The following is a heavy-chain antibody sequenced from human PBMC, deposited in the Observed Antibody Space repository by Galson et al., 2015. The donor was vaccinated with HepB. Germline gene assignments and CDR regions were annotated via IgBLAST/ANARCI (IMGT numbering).Heavy chain of an antibody. J-gene: IGHJ6*02. V-gene: IGHV3-48*03. Sequence: SLRLSCAASRFTFSSYEMNWVRQAPGKGLEWVSYISSSGSTIDYADSVKGRFTISIDNAKNSLYLQMNSLRAEDTAVYYCARDKRYCSSTSCYLGMDVWGQGTTVTVSS. CDR3: ARDKRYCSSTSCYLGMDV. CDR2: ISSSGSTI. CDR1: RFTFSSYE. D-gene: IGHD2-2*01.